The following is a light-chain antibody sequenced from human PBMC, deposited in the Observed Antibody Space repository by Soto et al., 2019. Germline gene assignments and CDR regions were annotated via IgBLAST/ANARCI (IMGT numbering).Light chain of an antibody. CDR3: QPSYSTPPMYT. CDR2: AAS. J-gene: IGKJ2*01. Sequence: DSQMTQSPSSLSASVGDRVTITCRASQSISSYVNWYQQKPGKAPKLLIYAASSLQSGVPSRLSGSGSGTDFTLTISRLQPEDFATYYWQPSYSTPPMYTFGQGTKMEIK. V-gene: IGKV1-39*01. CDR1: QSISSY.